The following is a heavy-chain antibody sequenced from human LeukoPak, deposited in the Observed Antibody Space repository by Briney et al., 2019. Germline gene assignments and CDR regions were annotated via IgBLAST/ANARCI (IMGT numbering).Heavy chain of an antibody. Sequence: ASVKVSCKASGYSFTGYYMHWVRHATGQGLEWMGWMNPNSGNTGYAQKFQGRVTITRNTSISTAYMELSSLRSEDTAVYYCARESSSGWYGVGYWGQGTLVTVSS. V-gene: IGHV1-8*03. D-gene: IGHD6-19*01. CDR3: ARESSSGWYGVGY. CDR1: GYSFTGYY. J-gene: IGHJ4*02. CDR2: MNPNSGNT.